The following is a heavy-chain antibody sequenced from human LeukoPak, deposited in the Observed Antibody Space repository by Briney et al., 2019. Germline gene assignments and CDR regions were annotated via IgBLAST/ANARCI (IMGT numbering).Heavy chain of an antibody. CDR2: IYWDDDK. CDR3: AHRRYDSSGYYHNNDAFDI. D-gene: IGHD3-22*01. J-gene: IGHJ3*02. CDR1: GFSLSTSGVG. V-gene: IGHV2-5*02. Sequence: KESGPTLVKPTQTLTLTCTFSGFSLSTSGVGVGWIRQPPGKALEWLALIYWDDDKRYSPSLKSRLTITKDTSKNQVVLTMTNMDPVDTATYYCAHRRYDSSGYYHNNDAFDIWGQGTMVTVSS.